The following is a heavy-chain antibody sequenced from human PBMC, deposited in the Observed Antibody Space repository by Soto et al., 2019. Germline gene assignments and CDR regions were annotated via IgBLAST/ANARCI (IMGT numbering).Heavy chain of an antibody. J-gene: IGHJ3*02. CDR1: GGTFSSYA. CDR3: ARDFTPGITMIVVATPGAFDI. V-gene: IGHV1-69*13. CDR2: IIPIFGTA. D-gene: IGHD3-22*01. Sequence: SVKVSCKASGGTFSSYAISWVRQAPGQGLEWMGGIIPIFGTANYAQKFQGRVTITADESTSTAYMELSSLRSEDTAVYYCARDFTPGITMIVVATPGAFDIWGQGTMVTVSS.